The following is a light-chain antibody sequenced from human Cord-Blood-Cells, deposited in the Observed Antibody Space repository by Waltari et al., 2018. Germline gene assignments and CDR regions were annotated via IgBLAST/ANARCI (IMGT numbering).Light chain of an antibody. CDR3: MQGTHWPPLT. J-gene: IGKJ4*01. V-gene: IGKV2-30*01. CDR1: RSLVSRDGNTS. Sequence: DVGMTQAALSLTATRVGPASISSRASRSLVSRDGNTSVTWFHQSPGQSPRRLIYKVSNRDSGVPDRFSGSESGTDFTLKISRVEAEDVGVYYCMQGTHWPPLTCGGGTKVEIK. CDR2: KVS.